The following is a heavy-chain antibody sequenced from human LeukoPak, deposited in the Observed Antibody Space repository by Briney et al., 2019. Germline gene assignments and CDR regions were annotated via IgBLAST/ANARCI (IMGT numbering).Heavy chain of an antibody. D-gene: IGHD3-22*01. CDR2: ISSTSNTI. Sequence: GGSLRLSCAASGLTISSHEMSWVRQAAGKGLEWISYISSTSNTILYSDSVKGRFTISRDNAKNSLHLQMNSLTAEDTAVYYCARGGGRGDYNERYYFDYWGQGTVVTVSS. CDR1: GLTISSHE. CDR3: ARGGGRGDYNERYYFDY. V-gene: IGHV3-48*03. J-gene: IGHJ4*02.